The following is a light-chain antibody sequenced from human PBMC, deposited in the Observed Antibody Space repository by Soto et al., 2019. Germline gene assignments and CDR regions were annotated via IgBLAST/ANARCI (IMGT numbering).Light chain of an antibody. Sequence: DIQMTQSPSTLSASVGDTVTITCRASQSISSWLAWYQQKPGKAPKLLIYDASRLESGVPSRFSGSGSGTEFTLTISSLQPDDFATYYCQQYNSYITFGQGTRLEIK. CDR2: DAS. CDR1: QSISSW. J-gene: IGKJ5*01. CDR3: QQYNSYIT. V-gene: IGKV1-5*01.